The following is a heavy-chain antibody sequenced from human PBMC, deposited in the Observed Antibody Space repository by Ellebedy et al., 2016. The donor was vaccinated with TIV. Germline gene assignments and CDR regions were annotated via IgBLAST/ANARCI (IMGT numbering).Heavy chain of an antibody. J-gene: IGHJ6*02. Sequence: GESLKISCVASGFSFSGSALHWVRQAPGKGLEWLGRFRSKTYNSATEYTASLKGRFIISKDESKNTAFLQMNGLGTEDTAVYYCARQLEYHYYYYGLDVWGQGTTVTVSS. D-gene: IGHD1-1*01. V-gene: IGHV3-73*01. CDR3: ARQLEYHYYYYGLDV. CDR2: FRSKTYNSAT. CDR1: GFSFSGSA.